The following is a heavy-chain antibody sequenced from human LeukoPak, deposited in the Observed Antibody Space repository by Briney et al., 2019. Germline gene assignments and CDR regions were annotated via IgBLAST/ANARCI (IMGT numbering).Heavy chain of an antibody. CDR2: IFPIFATA. J-gene: IGHJ1*01. V-gene: IGHV1-69*13. Sequence: SVKVSCKASGGTFSSYAISWVRQAPGQGLEWMGRIFPIFATANYAQKFQGRVTITADESTSTAYMELSSLRSEDTAVYYCATEVTTVTKYYFQHWGQGTLVTVSS. D-gene: IGHD4-17*01. CDR3: ATEVTTVTKYYFQH. CDR1: GGTFSSYA.